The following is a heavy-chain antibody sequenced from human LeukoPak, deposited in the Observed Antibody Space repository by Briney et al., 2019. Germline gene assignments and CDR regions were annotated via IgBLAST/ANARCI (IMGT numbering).Heavy chain of an antibody. Sequence: ASVKVSCKASGGTFSSYAISWVRQAPGQGLEWMGRVSPKSDTNYAQKFQGRVTMTRDASMNTAYMELGSLTSDDTAVYYCARGTQQWLPFDYWDQGTLVTVSS. J-gene: IGHJ4*02. V-gene: IGHV1-2*06. CDR1: GGTFSSYA. CDR3: ARGTQQWLPFDY. CDR2: VSPKSDT. D-gene: IGHD6-19*01.